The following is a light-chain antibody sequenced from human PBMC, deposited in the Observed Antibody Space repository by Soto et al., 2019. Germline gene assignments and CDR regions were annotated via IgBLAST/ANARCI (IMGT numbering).Light chain of an antibody. CDR1: QSISSW. Sequence: DIQMTQSPSTLSASVGDRVTITCRASQSISSWLAWYQQKPGKAPKLLIYDASSLESGVPSRFSGSGSGTEFTLTISSLQPDDFAVYYCQQYGSLPYTFGQGTKLEMK. J-gene: IGKJ2*01. V-gene: IGKV1-5*01. CDR3: QQYGSLPYT. CDR2: DAS.